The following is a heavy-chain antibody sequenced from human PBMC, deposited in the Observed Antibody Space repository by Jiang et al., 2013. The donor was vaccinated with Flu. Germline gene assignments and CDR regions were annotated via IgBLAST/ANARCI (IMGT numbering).Heavy chain of an antibody. CDR1: GGTFNSYA. D-gene: IGHD3-16*01. CDR3: ASWGGEADPFDY. V-gene: IGHV1-69*01. Sequence: GAEVKKPGSSVKVSCKTSGGTFNSYAISWVRQAPGQGLEWMGGIIPFFGTTNYAQKFQGRVTITADESTSTAYMELSSLRLEDTALYYCASWGGEADPFDYWGQGTLVTVSS. CDR2: IIPFFGTT. J-gene: IGHJ4*02.